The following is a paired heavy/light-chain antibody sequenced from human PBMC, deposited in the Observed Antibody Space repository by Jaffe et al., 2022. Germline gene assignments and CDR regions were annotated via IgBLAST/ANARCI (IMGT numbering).Heavy chain of an antibody. Sequence: QLQLQESGPGLVKPSETLSLTCTVSGGSISSSSYYWGWIRQPPGKGLEWIGSIYYSGSTYYNPSLKSRVTISVDTSKNQFSLKLSSVTAADTAVYYCARHYGGNCSGGSCYYYYYMDVWGKGTTVTVSS. CDR1: GGSISSSSYY. CDR3: ARHYGGNCSGGSCYYYYYMDV. CDR2: IYYSGST. D-gene: IGHD2-15*01. V-gene: IGHV4-39*01. J-gene: IGHJ6*03.
Light chain of an antibody. Sequence: DIVMTQSPDSLAVSLGERATINCKSSQSVLYSSNNKNYLAWYQQKPGQPPKLLIYWASTRESGVPDRFSGSGSGTDFTLTISSLQAEDVAVYYCQQYYSNSWTFGQGTKVEIK. V-gene: IGKV4-1*01. CDR2: WAS. CDR3: QQYYSNSWT. J-gene: IGKJ1*01. CDR1: QSVLYSSNNKNY.